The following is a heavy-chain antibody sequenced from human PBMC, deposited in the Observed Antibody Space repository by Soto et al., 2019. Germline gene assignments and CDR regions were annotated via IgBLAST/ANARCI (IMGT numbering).Heavy chain of an antibody. D-gene: IGHD6-13*01. Sequence: GGSLRLSCAASGFTFSSYAMSWVRQAPGKGLEWVSGISGSGGSTNYADSVKGRFTISRDNAKNSLFLQMNSLRAEDTAVYYCARGRGAAADYFDFWGQGTLVTVSS. CDR1: GFTFSSYA. CDR3: ARGRGAAADYFDF. J-gene: IGHJ4*02. CDR2: ISGSGGST. V-gene: IGHV3-23*01.